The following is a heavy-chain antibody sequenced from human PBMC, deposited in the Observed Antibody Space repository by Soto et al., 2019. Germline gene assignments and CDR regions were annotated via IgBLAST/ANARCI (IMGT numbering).Heavy chain of an antibody. J-gene: IGHJ6*02. CDR2: INPSGGST. D-gene: IGHD6-13*01. V-gene: IGHV1-46*01. Sequence: ASVKVSCKASGYTFTSYYMHWVRQAPGQGLEWRGIINPSGGSTSYAQKFQGRVTMTRDTSTSTVYMELSSLRSEDTAVYYCAREGXSSSWYGVYYYYYGMDVWGQGTTVTVSS. CDR1: GYTFTSYY. CDR3: AREGXSSSWYGVYYYYYGMDV.